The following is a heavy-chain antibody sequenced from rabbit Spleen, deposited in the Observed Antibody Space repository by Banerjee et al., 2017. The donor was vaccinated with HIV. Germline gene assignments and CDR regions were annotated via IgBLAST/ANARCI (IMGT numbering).Heavy chain of an antibody. CDR1: GLDFSSSYW. V-gene: IGHV1S40*01. Sequence: QSLEESGGDLVKPGASLTLTCKASGLDFSSSYWMCWVRQAPGKGLEWIACIDATKSGNTYYATWARGRFTISKASSTAVTLQMTSLTVADTATYFCARDTGSSFSTYGMDLWGQGTLVTVS. J-gene: IGHJ6*01. CDR2: IDATKSGNT. D-gene: IGHD8-1*01. CDR3: ARDTGSSFSTYGMDL.